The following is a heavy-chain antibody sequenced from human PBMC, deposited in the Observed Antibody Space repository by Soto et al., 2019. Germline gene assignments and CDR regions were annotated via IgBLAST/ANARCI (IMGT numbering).Heavy chain of an antibody. Sequence: QVQLQQWGAGLLKPSETLSLTCGVYGGSFSGYYWSWIRQPPGKGLEWSGEINLSGSTNHNPALKSRVSMSVDTSKNQFSLKLSSVTAADTAVYYCARGRRSTGVADWGQGSLVTVSS. CDR2: INLSGST. D-gene: IGHD4-17*01. CDR3: ARGRRSTGVAD. CDR1: GGSFSGYY. J-gene: IGHJ4*02. V-gene: IGHV4-34*02.